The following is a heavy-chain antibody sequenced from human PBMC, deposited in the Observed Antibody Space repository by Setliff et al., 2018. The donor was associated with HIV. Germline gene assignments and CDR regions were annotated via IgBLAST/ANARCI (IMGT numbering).Heavy chain of an antibody. CDR1: GFTFSTYW. CDR3: ARGRQGGRYCSGVSCRGGYYYYYMYV. V-gene: IGHV3-7*03. Sequence: GGSLRLSCAASGFTFSTYWMSWVRQAPGKGLAWVANIKQDGSEKYYVDSVKGRFTISRDNAKSSLYLQMNSLRAEDTAVYYCARGRQGGRYCSGVSCRGGYYYYYMYVWGKGTTVTVSS. CDR2: IKQDGSEK. J-gene: IGHJ6*03. D-gene: IGHD2-15*01.